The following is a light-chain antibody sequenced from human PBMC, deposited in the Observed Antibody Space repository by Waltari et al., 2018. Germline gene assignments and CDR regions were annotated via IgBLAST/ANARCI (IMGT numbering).Light chain of an antibody. CDR3: QQYNNWPRT. J-gene: IGKJ1*01. Sequence: IGMKQSPTTPSVSPGERATLSCRASQSVSSNLAWYQQKPGQAPRLLIYGASTRATGIPARFSGSGSGTEFTLTISSLQSEDFAVYYCQQYNNWPRTFGQGTKVEIK. V-gene: IGKV3-15*01. CDR2: GAS. CDR1: QSVSSN.